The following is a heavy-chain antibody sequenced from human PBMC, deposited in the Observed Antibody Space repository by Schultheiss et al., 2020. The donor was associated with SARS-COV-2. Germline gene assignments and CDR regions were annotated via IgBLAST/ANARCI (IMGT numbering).Heavy chain of an antibody. CDR2: ISSSSNSI. Sequence: SCAASGFTFSSYSMNWVRQAPGKGLEWVSSISSSSNSIYYADSVKGRFTISRDNAKNSLYLQMNSLRAEDTALYYCAKRLGYSSGWCMDVWGQGTTVTVSS. CDR1: GFTFSSYS. J-gene: IGHJ6*02. D-gene: IGHD6-19*01. CDR3: AKRLGYSSGWCMDV. V-gene: IGHV3-21*04.